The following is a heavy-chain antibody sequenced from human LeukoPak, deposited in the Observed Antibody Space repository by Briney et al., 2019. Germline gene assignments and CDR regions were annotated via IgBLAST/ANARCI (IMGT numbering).Heavy chain of an antibody. D-gene: IGHD3-10*01. V-gene: IGHV3-49*04. CDR3: TRGGITMVRGVIITGDYFDY. CDR2: IRSKAYGGTT. CDR1: GFTFGDYA. J-gene: IGHJ4*02. Sequence: GGSLRFSCTASGFTFGDYAMSWVRQAPGKGLEWVGFIRSKAYGGTTEYAASVKGRFTISRDDSKSIAYLQMNSLKTEDTAVYYCTRGGITMVRGVIITGDYFDYWGQGTLVTVSS.